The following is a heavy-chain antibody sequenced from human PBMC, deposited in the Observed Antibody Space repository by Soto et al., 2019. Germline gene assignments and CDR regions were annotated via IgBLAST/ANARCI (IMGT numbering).Heavy chain of an antibody. CDR1: GYSFTSYW. CDR3: ARTYCGGDCYRWFDP. V-gene: IGHV5-51*01. CDR2: IYPGDSDT. D-gene: IGHD2-21*02. Sequence: GESLKISCKGSGYSFTSYWIGWVRQMPGKGLEWMGIIYPGDSDTRYSPSFQGQVTISADKSISTAYLQWSSLKASDTAMYYCARTYCGGDCYRWFDPWGQGTLVTVSS. J-gene: IGHJ5*02.